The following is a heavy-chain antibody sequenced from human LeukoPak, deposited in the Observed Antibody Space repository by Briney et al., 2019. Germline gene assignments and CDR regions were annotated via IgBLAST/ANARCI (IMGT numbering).Heavy chain of an antibody. CDR1: GGSISSSSYY. V-gene: IGHV4-39*07. J-gene: IGHJ5*02. Sequence: SETLSLTCTVSGGSISSSSYYWGWIRQPPGKGLEWIGSIYYSGSTYYNPSLKSRVTISVDTSKNQFSLKLSSVAAADTAVYYCARDPELVGAKGTPTGNWFDPWGQGTLVTVSS. D-gene: IGHD1-26*01. CDR3: ARDPELVGAKGTPTGNWFDP. CDR2: IYYSGST.